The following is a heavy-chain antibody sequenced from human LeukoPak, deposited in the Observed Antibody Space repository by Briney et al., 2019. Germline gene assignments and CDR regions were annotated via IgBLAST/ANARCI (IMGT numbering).Heavy chain of an antibody. V-gene: IGHV3-33*06. CDR3: AKGPQDIVVVPAAVEAEYFQH. D-gene: IGHD2-2*01. Sequence: GGSLRLSCAASGFTFSSYGMHWVRQAPGKGLEWVAGIWYDGSNKYYADSVKGRFTISRDNSKNTLYLQMNSLRAEDTAVYYCAKGPQDIVVVPAAVEAEYFQHWGQGTLVTVSS. CDR2: IWYDGSNK. J-gene: IGHJ1*01. CDR1: GFTFSSYG.